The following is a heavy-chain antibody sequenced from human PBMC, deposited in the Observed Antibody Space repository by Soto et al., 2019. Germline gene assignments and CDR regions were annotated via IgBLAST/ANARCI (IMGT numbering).Heavy chain of an antibody. CDR2: INPDNGNT. J-gene: IGHJ4*02. V-gene: IGHV1-3*01. CDR3: ARDFPGYVTGGFDY. CDR1: GYIFTGYA. D-gene: IGHD2-2*01. Sequence: QVQLVQSGPEVKKPGASVKVSCKASGYIFTGYALHWVRQAPGQRPEWMGWINPDNGNTKYSQKFQGSFTITRDTSASTVYMELSSLRSEDTAFYYCARDFPGYVTGGFDYWGQGTLVTVSS.